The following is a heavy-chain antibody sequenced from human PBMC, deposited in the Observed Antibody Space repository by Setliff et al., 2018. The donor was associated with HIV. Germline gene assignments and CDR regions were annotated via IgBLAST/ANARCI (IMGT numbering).Heavy chain of an antibody. V-gene: IGHV5-51*01. J-gene: IGHJ4*02. CDR2: IYPGDSDT. Sequence: GESLKISCKGSGYSFTSYWIGWVRQMPGKGREWMGVIYPGDSDTRYSPSFQGQVTISADKSISTAYMQWSSLKASDTAMYYCATSPLGYCSGGSCYQYFDYWGPGTLVTVSS. CDR3: ATSPLGYCSGGSCYQYFDY. CDR1: GYSFTSYW. D-gene: IGHD2-15*01.